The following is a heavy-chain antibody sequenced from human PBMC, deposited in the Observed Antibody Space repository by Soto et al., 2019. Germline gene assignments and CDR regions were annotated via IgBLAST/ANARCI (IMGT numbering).Heavy chain of an antibody. Sequence: QITLKESGPTLVKPTQTLTLTCTFSGFSLSTSGVGVGWIRQPPGKALEWLALIYWDDDKRYSPSLKSRLTTTKDTSKNQVVLTMTNMDPVDTATYYCARGVSGYYLFYYGMDVWGQGTTVTVSS. CDR1: GFSLSTSGVG. V-gene: IGHV2-5*02. CDR2: IYWDDDK. D-gene: IGHD3-22*01. J-gene: IGHJ6*02. CDR3: ARGVSGYYLFYYGMDV.